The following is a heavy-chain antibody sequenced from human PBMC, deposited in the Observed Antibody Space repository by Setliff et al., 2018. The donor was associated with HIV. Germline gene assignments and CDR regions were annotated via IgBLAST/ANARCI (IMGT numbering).Heavy chain of an antibody. J-gene: IGHJ4*02. Sequence: ASVKVSCKASGYTFSNYAIIWVRQAPGQGLEWMGWISAYNGYTNYAQNLQGRVTMTTDTSTSTAYMELRSLRSDDTAVYYCAKEGYSGGSWYLDYWGPGTLVTVSS. CDR1: GYTFSNYA. CDR3: AKEGYSGGSWYLDY. CDR2: ISAYNGYT. V-gene: IGHV1-18*01. D-gene: IGHD6-25*01.